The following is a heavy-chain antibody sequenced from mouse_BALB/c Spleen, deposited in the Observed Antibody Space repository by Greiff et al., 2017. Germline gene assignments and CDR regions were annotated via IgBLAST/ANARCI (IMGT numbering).Heavy chain of an antibody. Sequence: QVQLQLSGAELVKPGASVNLSCKASGYTFASYWMHWVKQRPGQGLEWIGEINPSNGRTNYNEKFKSKATLTVDKSSSTAYMQLSSLTSEDSAVYYCARGTTVVASFDYWGQGTTLTVSS. CDR2: INPSNGRT. CDR1: GYTFASYW. CDR3: ARGTTVVASFDY. J-gene: IGHJ2*01. V-gene: IGHV1S81*02. D-gene: IGHD1-1*01.